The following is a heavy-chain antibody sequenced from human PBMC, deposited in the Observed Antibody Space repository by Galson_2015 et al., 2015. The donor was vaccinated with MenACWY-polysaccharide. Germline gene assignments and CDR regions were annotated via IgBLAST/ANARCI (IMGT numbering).Heavy chain of an antibody. D-gene: IGHD3-16*01. CDR1: GFTFSSYR. J-gene: IGHJ4*02. CDR2: ISSSGSNI. CDR3: ARVQGEYGDDGHHAVYFDY. Sequence: SLRLSCAASGFTFSSYRMNWVRQAPGKGLEWVSSISSSGSNIYYADSVKGRFTISRDNAKNTLYLQMNSLRVEDTAIYYCARVQGEYGDDGHHAVYFDYWGQGTLVTVSS. V-gene: IGHV3-21*04.